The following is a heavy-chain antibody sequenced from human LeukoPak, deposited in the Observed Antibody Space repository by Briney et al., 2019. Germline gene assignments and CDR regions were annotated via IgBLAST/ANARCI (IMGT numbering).Heavy chain of an antibody. J-gene: IGHJ4*02. CDR1: GFTFSSCA. V-gene: IGHV3-30*04. CDR3: ARDGDYEYFDY. CDR2: ISYDGSNK. Sequence: PGGSLRLSCAASGFTFSSCAMHWVRQAPGKGLEWVAVISYDGSNKYYADSVKGRFTISRDNSKNTLYLQMNSLRAEDTAVYYCARDGDYEYFDYWGQGTLVTVSS. D-gene: IGHD4-17*01.